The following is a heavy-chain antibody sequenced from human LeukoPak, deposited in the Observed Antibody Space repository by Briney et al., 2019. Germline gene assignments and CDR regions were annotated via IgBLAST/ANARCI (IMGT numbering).Heavy chain of an antibody. J-gene: IGHJ2*01. D-gene: IGHD3-3*02. CDR1: GFSVSDYY. V-gene: IGHV3-11*01. Sequence: PGGSLRLSCAASGFSVSDYYISWVRQAPGKGLEWISDVGGSDNFISYSDSVKGRFTISRDYANNSLYLQMNSLRVDDTAVYFCARVGDHFHWNLDLWGRGTLVSVSS. CDR3: ARVGDHFHWNLDL. CDR2: VGGSDNFI.